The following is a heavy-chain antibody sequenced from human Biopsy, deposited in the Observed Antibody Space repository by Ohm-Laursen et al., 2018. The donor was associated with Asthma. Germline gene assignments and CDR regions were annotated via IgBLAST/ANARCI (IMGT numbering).Heavy chain of an antibody. CDR2: ILTNFDIT. J-gene: IGHJ6*02. CDR3: ARPSPNRDILYYYYHMDV. V-gene: IGHV1-69*04. Sequence: SSVKVSCKASGGSFSNFAFSWVRQAPGHGLEWMGTILTNFDITSYAEKFQGRVTITADKSTSTTYMELSGLRFDDTAIYYCARPSPNRDILYYYYHMDVWGQGTTVIVSS. D-gene: IGHD3-3*02. CDR1: GGSFSNFA.